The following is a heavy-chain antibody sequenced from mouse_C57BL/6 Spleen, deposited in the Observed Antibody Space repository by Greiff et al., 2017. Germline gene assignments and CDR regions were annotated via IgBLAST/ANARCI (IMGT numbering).Heavy chain of an antibody. D-gene: IGHD4-1*01. CDR2: IRSKSNNYAT. J-gene: IGHJ3*01. Sequence: EVQLVESGGGLVQPKGSLKLSCAASGFSFNTYAMNWVRPAPGKGLEWVARIRSKSNNYATYYADSVKDRFTISRDDSESMLYLQMNNLKTEDTAMYYCVRPTGTWFAYWGQGTLVTVSA. V-gene: IGHV10-1*01. CDR1: GFSFNTYA. CDR3: VRPTGTWFAY.